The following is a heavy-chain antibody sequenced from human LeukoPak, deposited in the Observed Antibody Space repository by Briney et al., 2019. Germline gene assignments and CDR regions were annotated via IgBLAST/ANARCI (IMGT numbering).Heavy chain of an antibody. D-gene: IGHD2-15*01. J-gene: IGHJ6*02. CDR3: ARDDPDCSGGSCYSVASYYYYYYGMDV. CDR2: ISSSSSTI. CDR1: GFAFSSYS. V-gene: IGHV3-48*02. Sequence: GGSPRLSCAASGFAFSSYSMNWVRQAPGKGLEWVSYISSSSSTIYYADSVKGRFTISRDNAKNSLYLQMNSLRDEDTAVYYCARDDPDCSGGSCYSVASYYYYYYGMDVWGQGTTVTVSS.